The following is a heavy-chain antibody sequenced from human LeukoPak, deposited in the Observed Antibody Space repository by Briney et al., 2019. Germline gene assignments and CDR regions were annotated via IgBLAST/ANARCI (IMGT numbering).Heavy chain of an antibody. D-gene: IGHD3-10*01. J-gene: IGHJ4*02. CDR2: VNPNSGNT. Sequence: ASVKVSCKXSGYTFTSYDINWVRQATGQGLEWMGWVNPNSGNTGYAQKFQGRVTLTRNTSISTAYMELSSPRSEDTAVYYCARAFPTMVRGVIDYWGQGTLVTVSS. CDR1: GYTFTSYD. V-gene: IGHV1-8*01. CDR3: ARAFPTMVRGVIDY.